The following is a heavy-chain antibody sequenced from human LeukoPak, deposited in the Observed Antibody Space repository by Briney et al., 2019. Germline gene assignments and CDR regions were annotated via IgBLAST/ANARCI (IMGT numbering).Heavy chain of an antibody. CDR3: ARDHCSGGSCYDRVDP. V-gene: IGHV1-18*01. CDR2: ISAYNGNT. Sequence: ASVKVSCKASGYTFTSYGISWVRQAPGQGLEWMGWISAYNGNTNYAQKLQGRVTMTTDTSTSTAYMELRSLRSDDTAVYYCARDHCSGGSCYDRVDPWGQGAPVTVSS. D-gene: IGHD2-15*01. CDR1: GYTFTSYG. J-gene: IGHJ5*02.